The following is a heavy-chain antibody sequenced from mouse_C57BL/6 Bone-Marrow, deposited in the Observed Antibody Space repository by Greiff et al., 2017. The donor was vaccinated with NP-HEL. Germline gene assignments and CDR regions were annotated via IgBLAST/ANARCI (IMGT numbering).Heavy chain of an antibody. CDR3: ARGSYLYFDY. V-gene: IGHV1-82*01. CDR1: GYAFSSSW. Sequence: VQLQQSGPELVKPGASVKISCKASGYAFSSSWMNWVKQRPGKGLEWIGRIYPGDGDTNYNGKFKGKATLTADKSSSPAYMQLSSLTSEDSAVYFCARGSYLYFDYWGQGTTLTVSS. J-gene: IGHJ2*01. D-gene: IGHD2-12*01. CDR2: IYPGDGDT.